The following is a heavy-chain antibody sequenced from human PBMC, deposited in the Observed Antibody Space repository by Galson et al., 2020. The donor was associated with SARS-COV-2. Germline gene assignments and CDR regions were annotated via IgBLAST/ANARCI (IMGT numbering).Heavy chain of an antibody. J-gene: IGHJ3*02. CDR2: ISSGSDSR. CDR3: ARAGRGGSYYFALDI. D-gene: IGHD1-26*01. V-gene: IGHV3-48*02. CDR1: GFIFSTDS. Sequence: TGGSLRLSCAGAGFIFSTDSMIWVRQSPGKGLEWVSYISSGSDSREYADPGKGRFSISRDIAKNSLYLQMNSRRDEDTAVYYCARAGRGGSYYFALDIWGQGTKVTVSS.